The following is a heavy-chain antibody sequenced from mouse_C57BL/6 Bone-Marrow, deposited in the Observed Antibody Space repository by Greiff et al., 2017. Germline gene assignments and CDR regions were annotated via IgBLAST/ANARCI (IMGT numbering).Heavy chain of an antibody. CDR3: ARPIVEGYYYAMDY. D-gene: IGHD1-1*01. CDR1: GFTFSDYY. Sequence: EVQGVESGGGLVQPGGSLKLSCAASGFTFSDYYMYWVRQTPEKRLEWVAYISNGGGSTYYPDTVKGRFTISRDNAKNTLYLQMSRLKSEDTAMYYCARPIVEGYYYAMDYWGQGTSVTVSS. J-gene: IGHJ4*01. V-gene: IGHV5-12*01. CDR2: ISNGGGST.